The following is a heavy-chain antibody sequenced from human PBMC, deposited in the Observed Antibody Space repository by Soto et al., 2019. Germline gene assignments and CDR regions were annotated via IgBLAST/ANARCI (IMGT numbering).Heavy chain of an antibody. CDR1: GFTFSSYD. V-gene: IGHV3-13*05. D-gene: IGHD3-22*01. CDR3: ARGRYYDSSGYLNKNSLTYYYGMDV. CDR2: IGTAGDP. Sequence: GGSLRLSCAASGFTFSSYDMHWVRQATGKGLEWVSAIGTAGDPYYPGSVKGRFTISRENAKNSLYLQMNSLRAGDTAVYYCARGRYYDSSGYLNKNSLTYYYGMDVWGQGTTVTVS. J-gene: IGHJ6*02.